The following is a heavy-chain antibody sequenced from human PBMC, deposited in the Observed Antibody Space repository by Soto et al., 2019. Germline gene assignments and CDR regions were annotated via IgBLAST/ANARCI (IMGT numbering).Heavy chain of an antibody. CDR3: ARRYGYYGSHYFDY. V-gene: IGHV4-39*01. Sequence: QLQLQESGPGLVKPSETLSLTCTVSSGSISSSSYYWGWIRQPPGKGLEWIGNIYYSGSTYYNPSLKSRVTISVDTSKNQFSLKLSSVTAADTAVYYCARRYGYYGSHYFDYWGQGTLVTVSS. CDR2: IYYSGST. J-gene: IGHJ4*02. D-gene: IGHD3-10*01. CDR1: SGSISSSSYY.